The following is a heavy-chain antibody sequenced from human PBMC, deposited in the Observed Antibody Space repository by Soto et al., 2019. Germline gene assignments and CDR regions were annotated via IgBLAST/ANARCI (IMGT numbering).Heavy chain of an antibody. D-gene: IGHD6-13*01. V-gene: IGHV3-33*01. J-gene: IGHJ5*02. CDR2: IWYDGSNK. CDR1: GFTFSSYG. CDR3: ARDWQQLVLDRNWFDP. Sequence: GGSLRLSCAASGFTFSSYGMHWGRQAPGKGLEWVAVIWYDGSNKYYADSVKGRFTISRDNSKNTLYLQMNSLRAEDTAVYYCARDWQQLVLDRNWFDPWGQGTLVTVSS.